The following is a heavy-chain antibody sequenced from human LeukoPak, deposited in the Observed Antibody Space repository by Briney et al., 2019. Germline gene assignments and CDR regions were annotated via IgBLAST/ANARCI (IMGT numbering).Heavy chain of an antibody. J-gene: IGHJ5*02. V-gene: IGHV1-18*01. CDR1: GYTFTSYG. D-gene: IGHD3-3*01. CDR2: IIAYNGNT. CDR3: ASAVYDFWSGQNWFDP. Sequence: GASVKVSCEASGYTFTSYGISWVRQAPGQGLEWMGWIIAYNGNTNYAQKLQGRVTMTTDTSTSTAYMELRSLRSDDTAVYSCASAVYDFWSGQNWFDPWGQGTLVTVSS.